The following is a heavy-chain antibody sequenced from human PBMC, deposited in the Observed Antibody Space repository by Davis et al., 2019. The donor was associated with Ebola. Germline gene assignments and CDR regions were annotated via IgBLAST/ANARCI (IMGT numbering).Heavy chain of an antibody. J-gene: IGHJ6*02. CDR2: IKQDGSEK. V-gene: IGHV3-7*03. D-gene: IGHD3-9*01. CDR1: GFTFSSYW. CDR3: ATIKGLRYFDIHYGMDV. Sequence: GGSLRLSCAASGFTFSSYWMSWVRQAPGKGLEWVANIKQDGSEKYYVDSVKGRFTISRDNAKNSLYLQMNSLRAEDTAVYYCATIKGLRYFDIHYGMDVWGQGTTVTVSS.